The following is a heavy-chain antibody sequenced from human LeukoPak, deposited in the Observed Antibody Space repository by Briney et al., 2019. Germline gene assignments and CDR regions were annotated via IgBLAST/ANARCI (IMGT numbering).Heavy chain of an antibody. CDR3: AKEHLQIGY. Sequence: GGSLRLSCAASGFTFSSYAMYWVRQAPGKGLEWVAVISYDGNNKYYADSVKGRFTISRDNSKSTLYLQMNSLRAEDTAVYYCAKEHLQIGYWGQGTLVTVSS. V-gene: IGHV3-30-3*01. CDR2: ISYDGNNK. CDR1: GFTFSSYA. J-gene: IGHJ4*02.